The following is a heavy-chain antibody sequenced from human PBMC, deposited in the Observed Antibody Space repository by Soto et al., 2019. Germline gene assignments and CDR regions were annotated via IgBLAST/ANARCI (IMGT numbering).Heavy chain of an antibody. Sequence: QVQLVESGGGLVKPGGSLRLSCAASGFNFSDYYMTWIRQTPGEGLEWLSYISGSSSHTNYADSVKGRFTISRDNAKNSLYLQISSLVAEDTAVYYCARRLSAHFDYWGQGTLVTVSS. CDR3: ARRLSAHFDY. V-gene: IGHV3-11*05. CDR2: ISGSSSHT. D-gene: IGHD3-10*01. J-gene: IGHJ4*02. CDR1: GFNFSDYY.